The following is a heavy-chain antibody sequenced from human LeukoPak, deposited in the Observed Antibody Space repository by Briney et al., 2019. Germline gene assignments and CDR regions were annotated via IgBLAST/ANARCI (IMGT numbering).Heavy chain of an antibody. Sequence: PSETLSLTCAVSGGSISSGGYSWSWIRQPPGKGLEWIGYIYHSGSTYYNPSLKSRVTISVDRSKNQFSLKLSSVTAADTAVYYCARGYYYDSSGYYAFDMWGQGTMVTVPS. D-gene: IGHD3-22*01. V-gene: IGHV4-30-2*01. CDR2: IYHSGST. J-gene: IGHJ3*02. CDR3: ARGYYYDSSGYYAFDM. CDR1: GGSISSGGYS.